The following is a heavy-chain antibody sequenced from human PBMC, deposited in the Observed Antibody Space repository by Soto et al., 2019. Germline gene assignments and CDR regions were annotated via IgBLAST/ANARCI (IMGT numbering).Heavy chain of an antibody. CDR3: ARGLILWFGELSRRGGYYYYMDV. Sequence: QVQLQQWGAGLLKPSETLSLTCAVYGGSFSGYQWTWIRQTPGKGLEWIGEINDTGNINYNPSLKSRVTIFIDTPKKHISLKLPSVTAADTAVYYCARGLILWFGELSRRGGYYYYMDVWGKGTTVTVSS. CDR1: GGSFSGYQ. CDR2: INDTGNI. J-gene: IGHJ6*03. D-gene: IGHD3-10*01. V-gene: IGHV4-34*01.